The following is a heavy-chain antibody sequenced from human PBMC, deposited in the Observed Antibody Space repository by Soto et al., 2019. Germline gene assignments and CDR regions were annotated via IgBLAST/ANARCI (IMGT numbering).Heavy chain of an antibody. CDR2: ISYGGNNK. J-gene: IGHJ4*02. CDR1: GFTFSSYG. D-gene: IGHD4-17*01. CDR3: AKGLYDYGDYAVGY. V-gene: IGHV3-30*18. Sequence: GGSLRLSCAAAGFTFSSYGRHWVRQAPGKGLEWVALISYGGNNKYCADSVKGRFTISRDNSKNTLYLQMNSLRAEDTAVYYCAKGLYDYGDYAVGYWGQGTLVTVSS.